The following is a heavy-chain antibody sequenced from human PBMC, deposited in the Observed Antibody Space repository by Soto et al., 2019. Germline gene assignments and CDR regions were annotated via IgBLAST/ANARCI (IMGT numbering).Heavy chain of an antibody. D-gene: IGHD2-15*01. CDR2: INHSGST. CDR3: ARGRLYCSGGSCYSLDY. J-gene: IGHJ4*02. CDR1: GGSFSGYY. V-gene: IGHV4-34*01. Sequence: QVQLQQWGAGLLKPSGTLSLTCAVYGGSFSGYYWSWIRQPPGKGLEWIGEINHSGSTNYNPSLKSRVTISVDTSKNQFSLKLSSVTAADTAVYYCARGRLYCSGGSCYSLDYWGQGTLVTVSS.